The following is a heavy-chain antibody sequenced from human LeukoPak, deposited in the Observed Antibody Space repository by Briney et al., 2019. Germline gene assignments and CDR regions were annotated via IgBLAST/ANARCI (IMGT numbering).Heavy chain of an antibody. D-gene: IGHD6-13*01. CDR1: GFTFSSYA. CDR3: TRTPLAPRVYPDY. J-gene: IGHJ4*02. V-gene: IGHV3-49*04. CDR2: IRSKAYGGTT. Sequence: SGGSLRLSCAASGFTFSSYAMSWVRQAPGKGLEWVGFIRSKAYGGTTEYAASVKGRFTISRDDSKSIAYLQMNSLKTEDTAVYYCTRTPLAPRVYPDYWGQGTLVTVSS.